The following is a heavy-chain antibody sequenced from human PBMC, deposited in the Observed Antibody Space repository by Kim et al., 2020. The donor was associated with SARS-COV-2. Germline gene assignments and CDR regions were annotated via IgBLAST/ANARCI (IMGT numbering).Heavy chain of an antibody. CDR3: AREQYYDILTGYLFDY. CDR2: IWYDGSNK. CDR1: GFTFSSYG. Sequence: GGSLRLSCAASGFTFSSYGMHWVRQAPGKGLEWVAVIWYDGSNKYYADSVKGRFTISRDNSKNTLYLQMNSLRAEDTAVYYCAREQYYDILTGYLFDYWGQGTLVTVSS. D-gene: IGHD3-9*01. V-gene: IGHV3-33*01. J-gene: IGHJ4*02.